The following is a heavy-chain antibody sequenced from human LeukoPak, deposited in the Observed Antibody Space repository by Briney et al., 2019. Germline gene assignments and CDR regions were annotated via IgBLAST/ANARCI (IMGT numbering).Heavy chain of an antibody. Sequence: ASVKVSCKASGYTFTGYYMHWVRQAPGQGLEWMGWINPNSGGTNYAQKFQGRVTMTRDTSISTAYMELSRLRSDDTAVYYCAREGIAAAGTYAFDIRGQGTMVTVSS. D-gene: IGHD6-13*01. J-gene: IGHJ3*02. CDR2: INPNSGGT. CDR1: GYTFTGYY. V-gene: IGHV1-2*02. CDR3: AREGIAAAGTYAFDI.